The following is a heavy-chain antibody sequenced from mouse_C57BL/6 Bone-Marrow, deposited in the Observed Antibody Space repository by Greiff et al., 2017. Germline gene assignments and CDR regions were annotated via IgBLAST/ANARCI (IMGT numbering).Heavy chain of an antibody. CDR3: ARSGRFYYYAIGY. CDR2: IYPGDGDT. Sequence: VQLVESGAELVQPGASVKISCKASGYAFSSYWMNWVKQRPGKGLEWIGQIYPGDGDTNYNGKFKGKTTLTADKSSSTAYMQLSSLTSEDSAVYFCARSGRFYYYAIGYWGRGNSVTVSA. J-gene: IGHJ4*01. CDR1: GYAFSSYW. V-gene: IGHV1-80*01. D-gene: IGHD3-1*01.